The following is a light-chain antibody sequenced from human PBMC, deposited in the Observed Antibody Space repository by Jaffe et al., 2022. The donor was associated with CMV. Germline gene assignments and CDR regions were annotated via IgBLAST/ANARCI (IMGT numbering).Light chain of an antibody. CDR2: GAS. CDR1: QSINNF. V-gene: IGKV1-39*01. Sequence: DIQMTQSPPSLSASIGDRVTMTCRASQSINNFLNWYQQKPGKAPKLLIYGASTLQSGVPSRFSGSGSETEFTLTISSLQPEDVATYFCQWGFSTPYTFGQGTKLEIK. J-gene: IGKJ2*01. CDR3: QWGFSTPYT.